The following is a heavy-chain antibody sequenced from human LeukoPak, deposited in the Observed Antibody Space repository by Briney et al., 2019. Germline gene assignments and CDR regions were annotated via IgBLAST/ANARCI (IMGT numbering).Heavy chain of an antibody. Sequence: SETLSLTCAVSGGSISRSNWWSWVRQSPGKGLEWIGEINHSGSTNYNPSLKSRVTISVDTSKNQFSLKLSSVTAADTAVYYCARAPVLRYYVDAFDIWGQGTMVTVSS. D-gene: IGHD3-9*01. CDR1: GGSISRSNW. V-gene: IGHV4-4*02. J-gene: IGHJ3*02. CDR3: ARAPVLRYYVDAFDI. CDR2: INHSGST.